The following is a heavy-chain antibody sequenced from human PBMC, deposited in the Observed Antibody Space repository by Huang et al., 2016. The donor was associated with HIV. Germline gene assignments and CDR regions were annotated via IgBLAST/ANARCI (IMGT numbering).Heavy chain of an antibody. D-gene: IGHD3-3*01. CDR3: AKHLGGRRGFTFIVLFGAFDM. V-gene: IGHV3-23*01. CDR1: GFTFGSYA. CDR2: TTAGGGST. Sequence: EVQLLESGGGLAQPGGSLGLSCTASGFTFGSYAMNWVRQEPVEGLEWVSGTTAGGGSTYYAKSVKGRFTISRDNSKNTLYLQMNSLRAEDTALYYCAKHLGGRRGFTFIVLFGAFDMWGQGTMVTVSS. J-gene: IGHJ3*02.